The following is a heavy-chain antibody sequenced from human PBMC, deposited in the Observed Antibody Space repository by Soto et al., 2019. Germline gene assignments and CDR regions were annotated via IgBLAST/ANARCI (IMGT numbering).Heavy chain of an antibody. CDR2: IYYSGST. CDR3: AREKRPGYCSSTSCAEPVDY. Sequence: LSLTCTVSGGSISSGGYYWSWIRQHPGKGLEWIGYIYYSGSTYYNPSLKSRVTISVDTSKNQFSLKLSSVTAADTAVYYCAREKRPGYCSSTSCAEPVDYWGQGTLVTV. J-gene: IGHJ4*02. D-gene: IGHD2-2*01. V-gene: IGHV4-31*03. CDR1: GGSISSGGYY.